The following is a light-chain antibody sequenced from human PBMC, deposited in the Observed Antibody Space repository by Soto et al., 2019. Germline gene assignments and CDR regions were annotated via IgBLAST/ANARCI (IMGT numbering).Light chain of an antibody. J-gene: IGKJ5*01. CDR1: QSVSGSR. V-gene: IGKV3-20*01. CDR3: QHYDTSPIT. CDR2: GAS. Sequence: EIVLKQSPGTLSLTPGERATLSCRASQSVSGSRLAWYQQKPGQAPRLLIYGASNRATGIPDRFSGGGSGTDFTLTISRLAPEDFALYYCQHYDTSPITFGRGTRLDIK.